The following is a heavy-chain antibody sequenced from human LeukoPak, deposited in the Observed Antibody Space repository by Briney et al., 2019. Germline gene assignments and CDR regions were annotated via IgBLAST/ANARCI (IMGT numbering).Heavy chain of an antibody. CDR3: AKDEPQSSSYYYGFADY. Sequence: GGSLRLSCAASGFTFSSYGMHWVRQAPGKRLEWLAYMRHGGINKYYADCVGGRFTISRDNSKNTVYLQTNSLRTEDTAVYYCAKDEPQSSSYYYGFADYWGRGTLVTVSS. V-gene: IGHV3-30*02. CDR2: MRHGGINK. D-gene: IGHD6-13*01. J-gene: IGHJ4*02. CDR1: GFTFSSYG.